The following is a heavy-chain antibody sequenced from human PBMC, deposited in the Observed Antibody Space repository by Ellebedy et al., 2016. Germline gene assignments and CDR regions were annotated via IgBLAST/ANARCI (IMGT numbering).Heavy chain of an antibody. CDR1: GGSISSDTYY. CDR2: IYYCGST. V-gene: IGHV4-39*01. D-gene: IGHD1-14*01. CDR3: ARRLSIGISGLGWFDP. Sequence: SETLSLTXTVSGGSISSDTYYWGWIRQPPGKGLEWVGSIYYCGSTYYNPSLKSRVTVSVDTSKNQFSLRLSSVTAADTAVYYCARRLSIGISGLGWFDPWGQGTLVTVSS. J-gene: IGHJ5*02.